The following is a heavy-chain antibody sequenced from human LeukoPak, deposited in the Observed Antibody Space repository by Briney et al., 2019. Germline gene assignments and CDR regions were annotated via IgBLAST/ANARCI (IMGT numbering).Heavy chain of an antibody. CDR2: INHSGST. Sequence: SETLSLTCAVYGGSFSGYYWSWIRQPPGEGLEWIGEINHSGSTNYNPSLKSRVTISVDTCKNQFSLKLSSVTAADTAVYYCASGRVVVVPAATENWFDPWGQGTLVTVSS. V-gene: IGHV4-34*01. CDR3: ASGRVVVVPAATENWFDP. J-gene: IGHJ5*02. CDR1: GGSFSGYY. D-gene: IGHD2-2*01.